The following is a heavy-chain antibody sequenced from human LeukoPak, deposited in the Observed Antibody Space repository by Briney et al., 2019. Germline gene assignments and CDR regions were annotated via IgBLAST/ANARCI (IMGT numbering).Heavy chain of an antibody. CDR1: GYSFTSYW. D-gene: IGHD6-13*01. CDR3: ARQISYPGIAAAGHTFLDY. V-gene: IGHV5-51*01. J-gene: IGHJ4*02. Sequence: GESLKISCKGSGYSFTSYWIGWVRQMPGKGLEWMGIIYPGDSDTRYSPSFQGQVTISADKSISTAYLQWSSLKASDTAMYYCARQISYPGIAAAGHTFLDYWGQGTLVTVSS. CDR2: IYPGDSDT.